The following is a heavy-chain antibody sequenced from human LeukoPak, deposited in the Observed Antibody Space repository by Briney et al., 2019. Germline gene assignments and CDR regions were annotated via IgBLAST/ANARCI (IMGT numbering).Heavy chain of an antibody. D-gene: IGHD3-10*01. CDR1: GGSFSGYY. V-gene: IGHV4-59*01. CDR2: IYYSGST. J-gene: IGHJ6*03. Sequence: SETLSLTCAVYGGSFSGYYWSWIRQPPGKGLEWIGYIYYSGSTNYNPSLKSRVTISVDTSKNQFSLKLSSVTAADTAVYYCARLLWFGPYYYMDVWGKGTTVTISS. CDR3: ARLLWFGPYYYMDV.